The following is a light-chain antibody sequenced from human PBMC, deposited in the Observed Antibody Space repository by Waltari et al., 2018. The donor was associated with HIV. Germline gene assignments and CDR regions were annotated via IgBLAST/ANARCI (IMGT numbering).Light chain of an antibody. J-gene: IGLJ3*02. CDR2: DDS. V-gene: IGLV3-21*03. Sequence: SYVLTQPPSVSVAPGKTARITRGGTNIEIKSVHWYQQKPGQAPVLVLSDDSDRPSGIPERFSGSNSGNTATLTISRVEAGDEAAYYCQVWDSSSDLNWVFGGGTKLTVL. CDR3: QVWDSSSDLNWV. CDR1: NIEIKS.